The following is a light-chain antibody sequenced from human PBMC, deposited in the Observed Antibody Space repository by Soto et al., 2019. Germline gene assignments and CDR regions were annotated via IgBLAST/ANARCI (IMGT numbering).Light chain of an antibody. Sequence: QSALTQPASVSGSPGQSITISCAGSSRDVGSYNLVSWYQHHPGKAPKLLIFEDSQRPSGVSGRFSGSKSGNTASLTISGLQAEDEADYYCSSYVGNKSYVFGPGTMVTVL. V-gene: IGLV2-23*01. CDR2: EDS. CDR1: SRDVGSYNL. CDR3: SSYVGNKSYV. J-gene: IGLJ1*01.